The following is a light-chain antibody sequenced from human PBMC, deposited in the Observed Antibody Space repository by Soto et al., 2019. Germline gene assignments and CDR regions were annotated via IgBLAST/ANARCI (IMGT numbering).Light chain of an antibody. Sequence: TVLTQSPGTLSLSPGESATLSCRASQSVGSNYLAWYQQRPGQAPRLLIYDTSTRATGIPARFSGSGSGTEFTLTISSLQSEDFAVYYCQQYNNWPPITFGQGTRLEIK. J-gene: IGKJ5*01. V-gene: IGKV3-15*01. CDR3: QQYNNWPPIT. CDR2: DTS. CDR1: QSVGSN.